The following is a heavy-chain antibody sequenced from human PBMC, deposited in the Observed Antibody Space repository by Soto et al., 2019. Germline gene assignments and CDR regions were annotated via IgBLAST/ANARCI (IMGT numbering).Heavy chain of an antibody. Sequence: QVQLVQSGAEVEKPGSSVKVSGKASGVTFSSYTISWLRQAPGQGLEWMGRIIPILGITNYAQKFQGRVAITAEKSTSTPYMELSSLRSEDTAVYYCASPKPQRGSGCLFKYWGQGTLVTVSS. J-gene: IGHJ4*02. CDR1: GVTFSSYT. CDR3: ASPKPQRGSGCLFKY. CDR2: IIPILGIT. D-gene: IGHD2-2*01. V-gene: IGHV1-69*02.